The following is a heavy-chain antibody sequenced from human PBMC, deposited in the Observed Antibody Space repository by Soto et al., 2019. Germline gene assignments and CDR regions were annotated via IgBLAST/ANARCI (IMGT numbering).Heavy chain of an antibody. CDR1: GFTFGDYA. D-gene: IGHD3-3*01. Sequence: PGGSLRLSCAASGFTFGDYAMHWVRQVPGRGLEWVSGISWNRATIEYADSVKGRFTISRDNAKNSLYLQMDSLRAEDAALYFCVKDSYSDFSNNYYTGAGAFDFWGQGTMVTVSS. V-gene: IGHV3-9*01. J-gene: IGHJ3*01. CDR3: VKDSYSDFSNNYYTGAGAFDF. CDR2: ISWNRATI.